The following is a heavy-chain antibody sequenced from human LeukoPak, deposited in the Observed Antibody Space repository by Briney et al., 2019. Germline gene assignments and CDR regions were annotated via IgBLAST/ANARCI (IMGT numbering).Heavy chain of an antibody. J-gene: IGHJ5*02. D-gene: IGHD2-21*02. V-gene: IGHV1-2*02. Sequence: ASVKVSCKASGYTFTSYDINWVRQATGQGPEWMGWINPNSGGTNYAQKFQGRVTMTRDTSISTAYMELSRLRSDDTAVYYCAREARGSSGDWGWFDPWGQGTLVTVSS. CDR1: GYTFTSYD. CDR3: AREARGSSGDWGWFDP. CDR2: INPNSGGT.